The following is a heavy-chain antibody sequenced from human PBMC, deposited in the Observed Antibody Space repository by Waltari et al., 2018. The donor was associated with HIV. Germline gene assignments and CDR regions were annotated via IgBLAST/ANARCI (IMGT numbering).Heavy chain of an antibody. V-gene: IGHV3-7*04. J-gene: IGHJ4*02. CDR1: GFTFIGYW. Sequence: EVPLVAPGGGSVQPGGALSLSCAASGFTFIGYWMSWVRQAPGKGLEWVANIKQDGSEKYYVDSVNGRFTVSRDNAENSLYLQMNSLRAEDTAVYYCARGGFYGSGSKVNWGQGTLVTVSS. CDR2: IKQDGSEK. CDR3: ARGGFYGSGSKVN. D-gene: IGHD3-10*01.